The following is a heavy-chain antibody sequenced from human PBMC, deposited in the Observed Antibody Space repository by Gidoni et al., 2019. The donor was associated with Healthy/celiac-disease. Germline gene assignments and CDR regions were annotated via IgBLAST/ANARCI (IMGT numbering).Heavy chain of an antibody. CDR1: GYTLTELS. CDR2: FDPEDGET. CDR3: ATGPLRDPLFGKRGITGDY. V-gene: IGHV1-24*01. Sequence: QVQLVQSGAEVTKPGASVKVSCKVSGYTLTELSMHWVRQAPGKGLEWMGGFDPEDGETIYAQKFQGRVTMTEDTSTDTAYMELSSLRSEDTAVYYCATGPLRDPLFGKRGITGDYWGQGTLVTVSS. D-gene: IGHD3-10*01. J-gene: IGHJ4*02.